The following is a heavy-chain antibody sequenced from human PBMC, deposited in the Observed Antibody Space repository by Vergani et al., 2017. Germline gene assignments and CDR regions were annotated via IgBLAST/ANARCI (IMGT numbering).Heavy chain of an antibody. V-gene: IGHV4-31*03. CDR1: GGSISSGGYY. CDR3: ARVLGYCSSTSCVLNWFDP. D-gene: IGHD2-2*01. CDR2: IYYSGST. Sequence: QLQLQESGPGLVKPSETLSLTCTVSGGSISSGGYYWSWIRQHPGKGLEWIGYIYYSGSTYYNPSLKSRVTISVDTSKNQFSLKLSSVTAADTAVYYCARVLGYCSSTSCVLNWFDPWGQGTLVTVSS. J-gene: IGHJ5*02.